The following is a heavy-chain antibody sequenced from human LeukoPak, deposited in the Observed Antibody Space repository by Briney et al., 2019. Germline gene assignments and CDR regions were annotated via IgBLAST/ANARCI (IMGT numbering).Heavy chain of an antibody. V-gene: IGHV4-34*01. J-gene: IGHJ4*02. CDR3: ARRGTSGSYYRTFDY. CDR2: INHSGST. Sequence: SETLSLTCTVSGGSISSYYWSWIRQPAGKGLEWIGEINHSGSTNYNPSLKSRVTISVDTSKNQFSLKLSSVTAADTAVYYCARRGTSGSYYRTFDYWGQGTLVTVSS. D-gene: IGHD1-26*01. CDR1: GGSISSYY.